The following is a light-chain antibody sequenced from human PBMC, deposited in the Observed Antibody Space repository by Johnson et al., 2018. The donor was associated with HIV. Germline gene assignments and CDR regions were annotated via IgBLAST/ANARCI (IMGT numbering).Light chain of an antibody. CDR3: GTWDSSWGV. Sequence: QPVLTQPPSVSAAPGQKVTISCSGSSSNIGNNYVSWYQQLPGTAPKLLIYDNNKRPSGIPDRFSGSKYGTSATLGITGIQTGDEADYYCGTWDSSWGVFVTGTKVTVL. CDR1: SSNIGNNY. CDR2: DNN. J-gene: IGLJ1*01. V-gene: IGLV1-51*01.